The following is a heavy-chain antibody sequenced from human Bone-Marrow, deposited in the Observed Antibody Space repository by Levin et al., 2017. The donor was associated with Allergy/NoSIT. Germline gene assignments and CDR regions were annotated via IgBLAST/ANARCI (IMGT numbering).Heavy chain of an antibody. V-gene: IGHV1-46*01. Sequence: ASVKVSCKASGYTFSDFNMHWVRQAPGQGLQWLGIINPAGGSTVYAQRFQGRIAVTSDTSTRTAYMELSSLKSEDTAVYYCARDPLLAASGNFSSAGRFDYWGQGTLLTVSS. CDR2: INPAGGST. CDR3: ARDPLLAASGNFSSAGRFDY. D-gene: IGHD1-26*01. J-gene: IGHJ4*02. CDR1: GYTFSDFN.